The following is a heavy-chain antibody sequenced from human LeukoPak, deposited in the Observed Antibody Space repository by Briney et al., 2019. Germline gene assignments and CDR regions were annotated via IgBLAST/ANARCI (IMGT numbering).Heavy chain of an antibody. V-gene: IGHV3-23*01. D-gene: IGHD6-25*01. CDR3: AKGSVGNADFAS. CDR2: IIVSGAT. Sequence: WVSSIIVSGATYYADSVKGRFTISRDSFRGMLFLQMDSLGVEDTAVYFCAKGSVGNADFASWGQGALVTVSS. J-gene: IGHJ4*02.